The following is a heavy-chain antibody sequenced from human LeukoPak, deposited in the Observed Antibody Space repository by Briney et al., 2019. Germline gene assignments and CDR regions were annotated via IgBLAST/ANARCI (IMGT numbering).Heavy chain of an antibody. CDR1: GFSFSNHG. CDR3: AREATWGQWYFDH. CDR2: VARDGGAK. D-gene: IGHD6-19*01. Sequence: GGSPRLSCVASGFSFSNHGMHWVRQAPGKGLEWVSVVARDGGAKFYADSVKGRFTLSRDNSKNMFFLQMNFLTVEDTAIYYCAREATWGQWYFDHWGQGTPVIVSS. V-gene: IGHV3-30*03. J-gene: IGHJ4*02.